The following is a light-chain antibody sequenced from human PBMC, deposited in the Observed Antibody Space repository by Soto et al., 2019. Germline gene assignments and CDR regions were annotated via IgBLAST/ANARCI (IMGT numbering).Light chain of an antibody. J-gene: IGKJ1*01. V-gene: IGKV1-5*03. CDR1: QSISSW. CDR3: QQYHRYSRT. CDR2: KAS. Sequence: IQMTQSPSTLSASVGDRVTITCRASQSISSWLAWYQQKPGKAPKLLIYKASSLESGVPSRFSGSGSGTEFTLTISSLQPEDFATYYCQQYHRYSRTFGQGTKVDIK.